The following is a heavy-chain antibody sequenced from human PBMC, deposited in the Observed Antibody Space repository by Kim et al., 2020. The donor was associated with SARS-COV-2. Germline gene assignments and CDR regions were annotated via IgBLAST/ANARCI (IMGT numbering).Heavy chain of an antibody. Sequence: GGSLRLSCAASGFTFSSYEMNWVRQAPGKGLEWVSYISSSGSSIYYADSVKGRFTISRDNAKKSLYLQMNSLRAEDTAVYYCARDGIVGAISFDYWGQGTLVTVSS. J-gene: IGHJ4*02. D-gene: IGHD1-26*01. CDR3: ARDGIVGAISFDY. CDR2: ISSSGSSI. CDR1: GFTFSSYE. V-gene: IGHV3-48*03.